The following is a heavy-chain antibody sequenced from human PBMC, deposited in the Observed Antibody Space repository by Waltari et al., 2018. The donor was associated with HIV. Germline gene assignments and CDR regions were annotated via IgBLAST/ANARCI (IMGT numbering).Heavy chain of an antibody. CDR1: GYSISSGYY. CDR2: IYHSGST. CDR3: ARGVGIVVVPAAHNWFDP. Sequence: QVQLQESGPGLVKPSETLSLTCTVSGYSISSGYYWGWIRQPPGKGLEWIGSIYHSGSTYYNPSLKSRVTISVDTSKNQFSLKLSSVTAADTAVYYCARGVGIVVVPAAHNWFDPWGQGTLVTVSS. J-gene: IGHJ5*02. D-gene: IGHD2-2*01. V-gene: IGHV4-38-2*02.